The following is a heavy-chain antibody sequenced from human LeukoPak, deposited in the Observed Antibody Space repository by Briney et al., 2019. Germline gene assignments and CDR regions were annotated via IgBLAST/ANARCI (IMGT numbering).Heavy chain of an antibody. D-gene: IGHD2-2*01. CDR3: ARDRIVVVPAALPYGMDV. V-gene: IGHV4-34*01. CDR2: INHSGST. CDR1: GGSFSGYY. Sequence: SETLSLTCAVYGGSFSGYYWSWIRQPPGKGLEWIGEINHSGSTNYNPSLKSRVTISVDTSKNQFSLKLSSVTAADTAVYYCARDRIVVVPAALPYGMDVWGQGTTVTVSS. J-gene: IGHJ6*02.